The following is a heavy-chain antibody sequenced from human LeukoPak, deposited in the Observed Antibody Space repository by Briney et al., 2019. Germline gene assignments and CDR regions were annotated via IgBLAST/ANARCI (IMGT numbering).Heavy chain of an antibody. J-gene: IGHJ6*02. V-gene: IGHV4-59*01. CDR3: ARDRARGYSYGWGWNYGMDV. D-gene: IGHD5-18*01. CDR2: IYYSGST. CDR1: GDSISSYY. Sequence: PSETLSLTCTVSGDSISSYYWSWIRQPPGKGLVWIGYIYYSGSTNYNPSLKSRVTISVDTSKNQFSLKLSSVTAADTAVYYCARDRARGYSYGWGWNYGMDVWGQGTTVTVSS.